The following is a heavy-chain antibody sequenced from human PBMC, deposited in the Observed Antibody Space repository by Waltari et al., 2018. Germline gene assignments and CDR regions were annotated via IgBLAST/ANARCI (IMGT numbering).Heavy chain of an antibody. Sequence: QVQLVQSGAEVTKPGSSVTVSCKAYGGTLSSYASSWVRKAPGQGLEWMGRIIPIFGTANYAQKFQGRVTITADKSTSTAYMELSSLRSEDTAVYYCASGSINHNYGMDVWGQGTTVTVSS. CDR3: ASGSINHNYGMDV. V-gene: IGHV1-69*08. CDR2: IIPIFGTA. J-gene: IGHJ6*02. D-gene: IGHD1-26*01. CDR1: GGTLSSYA.